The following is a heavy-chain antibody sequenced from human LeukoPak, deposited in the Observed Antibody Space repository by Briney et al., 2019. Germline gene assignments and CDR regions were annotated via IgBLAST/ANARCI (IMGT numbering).Heavy chain of an antibody. CDR3: ARVTTLGWFDP. CDR2: IIPILGIA. D-gene: IGHD3-3*01. V-gene: IGHV1-69*04. J-gene: IGHJ5*02. CDR1: GGTFSSYA. Sequence: SVKVSCKASGGTFSSYAISWVRQAPGQGLEWMGRIIPILGIANYAQKFQGRVTITADKSTSTAYMELSSLRSEDTAVYYCARVTTLGWFDPWGQGTLVTVSS.